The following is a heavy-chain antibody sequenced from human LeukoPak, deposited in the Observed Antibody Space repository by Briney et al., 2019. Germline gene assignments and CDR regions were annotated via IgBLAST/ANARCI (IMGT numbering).Heavy chain of an antibody. J-gene: IGHJ4*02. D-gene: IGHD3-22*01. CDR2: ISSSGSTI. V-gene: IGHV3-48*03. Sequence: GGSLRLSCAASGFTFSSYEMNWVRQAPGKGLEWVSYISSSGSTIYYADSVKGRFTISRDNAKNSLYLQMNSLRAEDTAVYCCAGNNYYDSSAGVGYWGQGTLVTVSS. CDR1: GFTFSSYE. CDR3: AGNNYYDSSAGVGY.